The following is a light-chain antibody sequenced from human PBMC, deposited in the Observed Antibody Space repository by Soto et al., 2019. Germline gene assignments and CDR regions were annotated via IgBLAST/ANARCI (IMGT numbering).Light chain of an antibody. CDR1: QSVSSY. Sequence: EIGVSQSPSTLSLSTGERATLSCRASQSVSSYLAWYQQKPGQAPRLLIYADSNRATGIPARFSGSGSGTDFTLTISSLEPEDFSVYYCQQRYNWPITFAQRTRLAIK. J-gene: IGKJ5*01. CDR2: ADS. CDR3: QQRYNWPIT. V-gene: IGKV3-11*01.